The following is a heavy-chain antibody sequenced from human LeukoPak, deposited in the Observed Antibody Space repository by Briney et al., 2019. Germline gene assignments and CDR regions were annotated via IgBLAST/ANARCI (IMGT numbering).Heavy chain of an antibody. Sequence: VASVKVSCKASGYTFTSYGISWVRQAPGQGLEWMGWISAYNGNTNYAQKLQGRVTMTTDTSTSTAYMELRSLRSDDTAVYYCARDRFSPLGITIFGVVTPFDYWGQGTLVTVSS. CDR3: ARDRFSPLGITIFGVVTPFDY. CDR2: ISAYNGNT. J-gene: IGHJ4*02. D-gene: IGHD3-3*01. CDR1: GYTFTSYG. V-gene: IGHV1-18*01.